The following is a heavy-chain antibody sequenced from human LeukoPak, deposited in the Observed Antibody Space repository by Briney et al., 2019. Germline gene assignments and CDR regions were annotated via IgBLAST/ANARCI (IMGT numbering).Heavy chain of an antibody. CDR3: ARSRPIVATTPCYFDY. J-gene: IGHJ4*02. CDR1: GFTFSSYS. D-gene: IGHD5-12*01. V-gene: IGHV3-48*04. CDR2: ISSSGSTI. Sequence: GGSLRLSCAASGFTFSSYSMMWVRQAPGKGLEWVSYISSSGSTIYYADSVKGRFTISRDNAKNSLYLQMNSLRAEDTAVYYCARSRPIVATTPCYFDYWGQGTLVTVSS.